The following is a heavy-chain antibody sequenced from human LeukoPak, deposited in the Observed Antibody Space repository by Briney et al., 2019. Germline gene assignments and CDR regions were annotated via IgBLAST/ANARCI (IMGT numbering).Heavy chain of an antibody. CDR3: AKDRISYTTSPGELSH. J-gene: IGHJ4*02. V-gene: IGHV3-23*01. D-gene: IGHD3-10*01. CDR1: GFIFNTYA. CDR2: IRGSGGST. Sequence: GGSLRLSCAASGFIFNTYAMSWVRQAPGEGLEWVSTIRGSGGSTHYADSVQGRFTISRDNSLYTVYLQMDSLRGDDTAVYYCAKDRISYTTSPGELSHWGQGTLVIVSS.